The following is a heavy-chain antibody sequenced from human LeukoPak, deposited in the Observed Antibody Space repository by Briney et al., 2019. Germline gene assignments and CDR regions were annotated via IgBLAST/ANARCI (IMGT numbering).Heavy chain of an antibody. CDR3: AKENQYSSSWYTLL. CDR1: GFTFSSYS. J-gene: IGHJ4*02. D-gene: IGHD6-13*01. V-gene: IGHV3-23*01. CDR2: ISGSGGST. Sequence: PGGSLRLSCAASGFTFSSYSMNWVRQAPGKGLEWVSAISGSGGSTYYADSVKGRFTISRDNTKNTLYLQMNSLRAEDTAVYYCAKENQYSSSWYTLLWGQGTLVTVSS.